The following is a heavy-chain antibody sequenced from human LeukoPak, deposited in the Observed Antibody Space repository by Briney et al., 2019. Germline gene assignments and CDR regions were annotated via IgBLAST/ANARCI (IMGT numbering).Heavy chain of an antibody. V-gene: IGHV4-34*01. Sequence: SETLSLTCSVYGGSVNGYYWSWIRQPPGKGLEWIGEINHSGTTNYNPSLKSRVTMSLDTSKNQFSLRLNSVTAADTAVYYCARGPESYYYMDVWGKGTTVTVSS. CDR1: GGSVNGYY. CDR2: INHSGTT. J-gene: IGHJ6*03. CDR3: ARGPESYYYMDV.